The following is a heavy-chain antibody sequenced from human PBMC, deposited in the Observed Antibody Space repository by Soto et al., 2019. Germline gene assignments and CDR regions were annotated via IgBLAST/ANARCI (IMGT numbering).Heavy chain of an antibody. V-gene: IGHV4-34*01. CDR2: INHSGST. Sequence: PSETLALTFAVYGWSFSGYYWSWIRQPPGKGLEWIGEINHSGSTNYNPSLKSRVTISVDTSKNQFSLKLSSVTAADTAVYYCVRDRGGGSGNYYKSEGMDVWGQGTTVNVSS. D-gene: IGHD3-10*01. CDR3: VRDRGGGSGNYYKSEGMDV. J-gene: IGHJ6*02. CDR1: GWSFSGYY.